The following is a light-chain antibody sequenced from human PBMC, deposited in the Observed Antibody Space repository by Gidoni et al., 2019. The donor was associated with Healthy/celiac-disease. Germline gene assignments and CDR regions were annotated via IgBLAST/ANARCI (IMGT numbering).Light chain of an antibody. CDR2: SNN. J-gene: IGLJ2*01. CDR1: SSNIGSNT. CDR3: AAWDDSLNGVV. V-gene: IGLV1-44*01. Sequence: QSVLTQPPSASGTPGQRVTISCSGSSSNIGSNTVTWYQQLPGTAPKLLIYSNNQRPSGVPDRFSVSKSGTSASLAISELQSEDEADYYCAAWDDSLNGVVFGGGTKLTVL.